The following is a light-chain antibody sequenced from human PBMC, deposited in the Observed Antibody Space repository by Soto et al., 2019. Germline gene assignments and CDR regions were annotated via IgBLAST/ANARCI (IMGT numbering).Light chain of an antibody. Sequence: ETVLTQSPAPLSKSPGESATPSCRASQSIGTSLAWYQHRPGQPPRLLIYDAFNRATGIPARFSGGGSGTDFTLTISSLEPEDFAVYYCQQLASWHPFTFGGGTKVEIK. CDR2: DAF. CDR3: QQLASWHPFT. J-gene: IGKJ4*02. V-gene: IGKV3-11*01. CDR1: QSIGTS.